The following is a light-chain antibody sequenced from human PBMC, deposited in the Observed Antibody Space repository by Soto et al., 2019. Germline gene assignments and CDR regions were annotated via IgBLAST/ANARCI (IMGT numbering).Light chain of an antibody. Sequence: DIQMTQFPSTLSASVGDTVTITCRASQSISSWLAWYQQKPGKAPKLLIYKASSLESGVPSRFSGNGFGTEFTLTISSLQPDDIATYYCQQYDNYLYTFGQGTKLEIK. V-gene: IGKV1-5*03. CDR3: QQYDNYLYT. J-gene: IGKJ2*01. CDR1: QSISSW. CDR2: KAS.